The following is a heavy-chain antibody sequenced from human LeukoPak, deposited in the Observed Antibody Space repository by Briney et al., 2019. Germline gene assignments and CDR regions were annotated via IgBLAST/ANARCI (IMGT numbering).Heavy chain of an antibody. CDR3: ARSLRVIYPTYYYDSSGYDYAFDI. J-gene: IGHJ3*02. Sequence: ASVKVSCKASGYTFTSYAMNWVRQAPGQGLEWMGWINPNSGGTNYAQKFQGRVTMTRDTSISTAYMELSRLRSDDTAVYYCARSLRVIYPTYYYDSSGYDYAFDIWGQGTMVTVSS. V-gene: IGHV1-2*02. D-gene: IGHD3-22*01. CDR2: INPNSGGT. CDR1: GYTFTSYA.